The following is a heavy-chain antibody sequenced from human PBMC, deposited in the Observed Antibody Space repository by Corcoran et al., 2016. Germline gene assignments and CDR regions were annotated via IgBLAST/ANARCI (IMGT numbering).Heavy chain of an antibody. V-gene: IGHV1-69*01. CDR3: TRLPHYYGSGTDLYYYGMDV. D-gene: IGHD3-10*01. CDR1: GGTFSSYA. J-gene: IGHJ6*02. CDR2: IIPIFGTA. Sequence: QVQLVQSGAAVKTPGSSVTVSCKASGGTFSSYAISWVRQAPGQGLEWMGGIIPIFGTANYAQKFQGRVTITADESTSTAYMELSSLRSEDTAVYYCTRLPHYYGSGTDLYYYGMDVWGQGTTVTVSS.